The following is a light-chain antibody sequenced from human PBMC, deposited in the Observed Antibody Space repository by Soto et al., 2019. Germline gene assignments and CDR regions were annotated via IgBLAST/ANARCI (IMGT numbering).Light chain of an antibody. CDR3: SSYSATNTLV. CDR1: SIDIGPYDY. V-gene: IGLV2-14*01. CDR2: EVT. Sequence: QSVLTQPASVSGSPGQSITISCTGTSIDIGPYDYVSWYQQHPGKAPKLMIYEVTNRPSGVSHSFSGSKPGSTASLTISGLQAEDEADYYCSSYSATNTLVFGGGTKVTVL. J-gene: IGLJ1*01.